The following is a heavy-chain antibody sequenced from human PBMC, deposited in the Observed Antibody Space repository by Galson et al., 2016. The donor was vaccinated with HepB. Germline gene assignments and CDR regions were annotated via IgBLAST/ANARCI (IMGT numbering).Heavy chain of an antibody. Sequence: PALVKPTQTLTLTCSLSGFSLSTSGVAVGWIRQPPGKALEWLAIIYWDDDNRYTPSLENRLTITKDTSKNQVVLTMTNMDPVDTDTYFCARAHCSTSSCYTFGFDYWGQGTLVTVSS. V-gene: IGHV2-5*02. CDR3: ARAHCSTSSCYTFGFDY. CDR1: GFSLSTSGVA. CDR2: IYWDDDN. J-gene: IGHJ4*02. D-gene: IGHD2-2*02.